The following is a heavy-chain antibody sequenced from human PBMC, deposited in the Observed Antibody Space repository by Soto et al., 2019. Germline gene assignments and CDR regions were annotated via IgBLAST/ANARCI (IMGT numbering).Heavy chain of an antibody. D-gene: IGHD5-18*01. J-gene: IGHJ4*02. Sequence: QLQLQESGPGLVKPSETLSLTCTVSGGSISSSSYYWGWIRQPPGKGLEWIGSIYYSGSTNYNPSLKSRVTISVDTSKNQFSLKLSSVTAADTAVYYCARGRYSYGLWGYWGQGTLVTVSS. V-gene: IGHV4-39*07. CDR2: IYYSGST. CDR1: GGSISSSSYY. CDR3: ARGRYSYGLWGY.